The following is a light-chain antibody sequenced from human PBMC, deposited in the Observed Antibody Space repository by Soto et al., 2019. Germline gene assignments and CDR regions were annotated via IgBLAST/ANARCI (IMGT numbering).Light chain of an antibody. CDR1: QSINRF. J-gene: IGKJ5*01. CDR3: QQSYSPPPVT. Sequence: DIQMTQSPSSLSASVGDRVTITCRASQSINRFLNWYQQKPGKAPKLLIYAASSLQSGVPSRFSGSGSGTDFPLTISSLQPEDFATYYCQQSYSPPPVTFGQGTRLEIK. CDR2: AAS. V-gene: IGKV1-39*01.